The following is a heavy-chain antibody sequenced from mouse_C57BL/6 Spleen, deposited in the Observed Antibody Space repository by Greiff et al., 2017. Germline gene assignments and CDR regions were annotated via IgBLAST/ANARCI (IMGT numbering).Heavy chain of an antibody. Sequence: QVQLQQPGAELVKPGASVKMSCKASGYTFTSYWITWVKQRPGQGLEWIGDIYPGSGSTNYNEKFKSKATLTVATSSSTAYMQLSSLTSEDSAVYYCARGGNWDGFAYWGQGTLVTVSA. CDR3: ARGGNWDGFAY. J-gene: IGHJ3*01. D-gene: IGHD4-1*01. V-gene: IGHV1-55*01. CDR1: GYTFTSYW. CDR2: IYPGSGST.